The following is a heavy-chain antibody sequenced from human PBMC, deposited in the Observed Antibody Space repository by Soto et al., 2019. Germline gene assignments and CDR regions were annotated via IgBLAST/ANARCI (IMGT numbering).Heavy chain of an antibody. Sequence: QVQLVESGGGVVQPGRSLRLSCAASGFTFSSYGMQWVRQAPGKGLEWVAVISYDGSNKYYADSVKGRFTISRDNSKNTLYLQMNSLRAEDTAVYYCAKDSLWFGELPPHYYYGMDVWGQGTTVTVSS. CDR1: GFTFSSYG. D-gene: IGHD3-10*01. CDR3: AKDSLWFGELPPHYYYGMDV. V-gene: IGHV3-30*18. J-gene: IGHJ6*02. CDR2: ISYDGSNK.